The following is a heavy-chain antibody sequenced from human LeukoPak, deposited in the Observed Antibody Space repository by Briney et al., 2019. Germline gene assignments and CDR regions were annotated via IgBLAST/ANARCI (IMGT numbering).Heavy chain of an antibody. CDR2: IFTRGTT. J-gene: IGHJ4*02. D-gene: IGHD5-12*01. CDR3: ARASRGSGYYPFDD. Sequence: GGSLRLSCAASGFSVSDNYMSWLRQAPGKGLEWVSVIFTRGTTNFRDSVKGRFTLSRDNSKNTLHLQMNSLRPEDTAIYYCARASRGSGYYPFDDWGQGTLVSVSS. CDR1: GFSVSDNY. V-gene: IGHV3-53*01.